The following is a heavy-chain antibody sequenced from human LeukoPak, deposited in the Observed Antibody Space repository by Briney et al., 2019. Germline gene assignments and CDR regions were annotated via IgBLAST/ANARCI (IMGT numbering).Heavy chain of an antibody. D-gene: IGHD3-22*01. Sequence: SVKVSCKASGGTFSSYAISWVRQAPGQGLEWMGRIIPILGIANYAQKFQGRVTITADKSTSTAYMELSSLRSEDTAVYYCARSVQSNSSGYYYSDYWGQGTLVTVSS. CDR3: ARSVQSNSSGYYYSDY. CDR2: IIPILGIA. V-gene: IGHV1-69*04. CDR1: GGTFSSYA. J-gene: IGHJ4*02.